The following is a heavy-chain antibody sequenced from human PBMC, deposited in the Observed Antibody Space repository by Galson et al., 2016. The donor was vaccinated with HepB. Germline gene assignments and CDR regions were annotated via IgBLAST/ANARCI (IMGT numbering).Heavy chain of an antibody. CDR1: GGSIKNNDYY. V-gene: IGHV4-39*01. J-gene: IGHJ4*02. CDR3: ASAYYYRLLSRLWSFDN. Sequence: SETLSLTCTVSGGSIKNNDYYWGWIRQAPGKRLEWIGSIYYSGSTYYNPSLRSRVSVSVDTSKNQFSLRLRTVTAADTAVYYCASAYYYRLLSRLWSFDNWGQGTLVTVSS. D-gene: IGHD3-10*01. CDR2: IYYSGST.